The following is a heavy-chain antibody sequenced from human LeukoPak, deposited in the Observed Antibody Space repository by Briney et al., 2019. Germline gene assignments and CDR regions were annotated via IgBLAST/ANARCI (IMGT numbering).Heavy chain of an antibody. CDR1: GGSISSGSYY. CDR2: IHTSGST. J-gene: IGHJ3*02. D-gene: IGHD1-14*01. CDR3: ARDSPENSDVFDI. V-gene: IGHV4-61*02. Sequence: SETLSLTCTVSGGSISSGSYYWSWIRQPAGKGLEWIGRIHTSGSTNYNPSLKSRVTISLDTSKNQFSLKLSSVTAADTAVYYCARDSPENSDVFDIWGQGTMVTVSS.